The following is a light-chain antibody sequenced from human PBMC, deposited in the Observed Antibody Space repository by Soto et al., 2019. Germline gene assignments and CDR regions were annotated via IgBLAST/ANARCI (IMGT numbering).Light chain of an antibody. V-gene: IGLV2-8*01. CDR3: ASYAGVNNLL. Sequence: QSALTQPPSASGSPGQSVTISCTGTSSDIGGYNFVSWYQQHPGKAPKLMIYDVTKRPSVVPDRFSGSKSGNTASLTVSGLHADDEADYYCASYAGVNNLLFGGGTKLTVL. CDR2: DVT. J-gene: IGLJ2*01. CDR1: SSDIGGYNF.